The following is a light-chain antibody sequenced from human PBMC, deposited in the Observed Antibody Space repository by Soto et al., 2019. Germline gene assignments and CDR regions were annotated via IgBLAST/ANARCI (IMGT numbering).Light chain of an antibody. CDR2: AAS. CDR3: QQHERLPYT. Sequence: DIQMTQSPSSLSAFVGDGVTITCRASQGISTHLAWFQQRPGKAPKSLIYAASSLHSGVPSRFSGSGSGTDFTFTISSLQPEDVGTYYCQQHERLPYTFGQGTKLEIK. J-gene: IGKJ2*01. V-gene: IGKV1-16*01. CDR1: QGISTH.